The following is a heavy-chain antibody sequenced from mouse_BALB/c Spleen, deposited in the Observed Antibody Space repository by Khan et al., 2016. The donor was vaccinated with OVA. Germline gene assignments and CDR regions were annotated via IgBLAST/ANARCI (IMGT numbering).Heavy chain of an antibody. CDR3: ARSNYGPFAY. V-gene: IGHV5-9*03. CDR2: ISSGGDNT. Sequence: EVELVESGGGLVKSGGSLKLSCAASGFTFSSFTMSWVRQTPEKRLEWVASISSGGDNTYFPDSVKGRFTISRDNAMNNPYLQMSSLRSEDTALYYCARSNYGPFAYWGQGTLVTVSA. CDR1: GFTFSSFT. J-gene: IGHJ3*01. D-gene: IGHD1-1*02.